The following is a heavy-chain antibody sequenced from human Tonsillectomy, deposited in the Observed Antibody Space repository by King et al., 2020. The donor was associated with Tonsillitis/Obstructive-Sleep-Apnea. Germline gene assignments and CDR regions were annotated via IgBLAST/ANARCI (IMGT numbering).Heavy chain of an antibody. CDR3: ARGCDYSNLGWFDP. Sequence: VQLQESGPGLVKPSETLSFTCTVSGDSVSSGRYYWSWIRQPPGKGLEWIGYICSSGSTNYNPSLMSRVTMSVDTSKNQFSLKLSSVTAADTAVYYWARGCDYSNLGWFDPWGQGTLVTVSS. D-gene: IGHD4-11*01. CDR1: GDSVSSGRYY. CDR2: ICSSGST. V-gene: IGHV4-61*01. J-gene: IGHJ5*02.